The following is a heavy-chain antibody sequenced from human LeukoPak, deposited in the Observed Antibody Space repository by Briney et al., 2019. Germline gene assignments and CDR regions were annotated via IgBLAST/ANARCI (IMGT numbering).Heavy chain of an antibody. CDR2: LYSGGST. J-gene: IGHJ4*02. D-gene: IGHD3-22*01. Sequence: GGSLRLSCAASGLTVSSNYMSWVRQAPGKGLECVSVLYSGGSTYYAASVKGRFTISRDNSKNTVYLQMNSLRAEDAAVYYCARYYYDSRGYPYYFDYWGQGTLVTVSS. CDR3: ARYYYDSRGYPYYFDY. V-gene: IGHV3-53*01. CDR1: GLTVSSNY.